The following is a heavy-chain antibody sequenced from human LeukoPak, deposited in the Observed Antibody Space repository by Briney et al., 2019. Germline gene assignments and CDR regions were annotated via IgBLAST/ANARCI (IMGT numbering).Heavy chain of an antibody. V-gene: IGHV3-48*03. CDR1: GFTCSSYE. CDR2: ISSGSTI. Sequence: GGSLRLSCAASGFTCSSYEMNWVRQAPGKGREWVSYISSGSTIYDADSVKGRFTISRDNAKNSLYLQMNSLRAEDTAVYYCARESIAVAGAPFDYWGQGTLVTVSS. D-gene: IGHD6-19*01. CDR3: ARESIAVAGAPFDY. J-gene: IGHJ4*02.